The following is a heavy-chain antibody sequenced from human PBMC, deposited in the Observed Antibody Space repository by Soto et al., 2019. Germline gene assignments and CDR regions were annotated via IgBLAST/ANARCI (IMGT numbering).Heavy chain of an antibody. Sequence: SQTLSLTCAISGDSVSSNSAAWNWIRQSPSRGLEWLGRTYYRSKWYDDYAVSVKSRITINPDTSKNQFSLQLKSVTPEDTAVYYYGGGDGVAYYYSCGMDYWGQGTLVTVSS. CDR1: GDSVSSNSAA. D-gene: IGHD3-16*01. J-gene: IGHJ4*02. CDR3: GGGDGVAYYYSCGMDY. CDR2: TYYRSKWYD. V-gene: IGHV6-1*01.